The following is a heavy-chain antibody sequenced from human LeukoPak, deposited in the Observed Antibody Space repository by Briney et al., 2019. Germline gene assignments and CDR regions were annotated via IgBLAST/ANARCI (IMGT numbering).Heavy chain of an antibody. CDR3: ARTAGYYYGSGSYYAWFDP. V-gene: IGHV4-4*02. CDR1: GGSITSSNW. D-gene: IGHD3-10*01. J-gene: IGHJ5*02. CDR2: IHHSGST. Sequence: SETLSLTCAVSGGSITSSNWWNWVRQPPGKWLEWIGEIHHSGSTNYSPSLKSRVTISVDKSKNQFSLKLSSVTAADTAVYYCARTAGYYYGSGSYYAWFDPWGQGTLVTVSS.